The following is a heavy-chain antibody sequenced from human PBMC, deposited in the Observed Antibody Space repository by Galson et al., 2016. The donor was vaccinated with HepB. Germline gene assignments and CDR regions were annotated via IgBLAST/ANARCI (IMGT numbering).Heavy chain of an antibody. CDR1: GLTVSTNY. CDR2: IYSGGST. D-gene: IGHD6-19*01. V-gene: IGHV3-53*01. CDR3: ARDNTGYDSDWVFYYYGLDV. Sequence: SLRLSCAASGLTVSTNYMSWVRQAPGKGLEWVSVIYSGGSTYYADSVKGRFTTSRDNSKNTPYLQMNSLRAQDTAVYYCARDNTGYDSDWVFYYYGLDVWGQGTTVTVSS. J-gene: IGHJ6*02.